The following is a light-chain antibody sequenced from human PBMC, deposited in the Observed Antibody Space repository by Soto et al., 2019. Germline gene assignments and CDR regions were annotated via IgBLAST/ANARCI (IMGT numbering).Light chain of an antibody. CDR2: EAS. CDR3: QQYKSYWT. V-gene: IGKV1-5*03. J-gene: IGKJ1*01. Sequence: DIQMTQSPATLSASVGDRVTITCRASQSISNWLAWYQLKPGKAPKLLIHEASNLQSGDPSTFTGSGSGTDFTLTITSLQPEDFATYYCQQYKSYWTFGQGTRVELK. CDR1: QSISNW.